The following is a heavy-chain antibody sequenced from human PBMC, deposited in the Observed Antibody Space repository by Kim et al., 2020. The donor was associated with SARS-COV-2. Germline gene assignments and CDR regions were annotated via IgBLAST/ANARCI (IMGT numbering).Heavy chain of an antibody. V-gene: IGHV1-2*02. D-gene: IGHD5-18*01. Sequence: ASVKVSCKASGYTFTGYYMHWVRQAPGQGLEWMGWINPNSGGTNYAQKFQGRVTMTRDTSISTAYMELSRLRSDDTAVYYCARVWGQLWADRGMNFDYWGQGTLVTVSS. CDR3: ARVWGQLWADRGMNFDY. CDR2: INPNSGGT. CDR1: GYTFTGYY. J-gene: IGHJ4*02.